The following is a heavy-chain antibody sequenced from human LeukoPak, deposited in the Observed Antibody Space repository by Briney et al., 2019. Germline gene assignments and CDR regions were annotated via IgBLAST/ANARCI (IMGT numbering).Heavy chain of an antibody. CDR2: INHSGST. D-gene: IGHD6-6*01. J-gene: IGHJ4*02. V-gene: IGHV4-34*01. CDR1: GGSFSGYY. CDR3: ARGVRAYSSSSIYFDY. Sequence: PSETLSLTCAVYGGSFSGYYWSWIRQPPGKGLEWIGEINHSGSTNYNPSLKSRVTISVDTSMNQFSLKLSSVTAADTAVYYCARGVRAYSSSSIYFDYWGQGTLVTVSS.